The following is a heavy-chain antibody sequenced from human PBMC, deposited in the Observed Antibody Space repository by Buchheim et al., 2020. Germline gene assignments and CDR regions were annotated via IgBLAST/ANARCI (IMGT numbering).Heavy chain of an antibody. V-gene: IGHV4-4*02. D-gene: IGHD2-15*01. CDR2: IYQSGST. CDR3: ASPLDHLPEQGLGFCSGGSCYSGYYGMDV. J-gene: IGHJ6*02. Sequence: QVQLQESGPGLVKPSGTLSLTCAVSGGSISSSNWWSWVRQSPGKGLEWIGEIYQSGSTNYNPSLKSRVTISVDKSKNQFSLKLSSVTAADTAVYYCASPLDHLPEQGLGFCSGGSCYSGYYGMDVWGQGTT. CDR1: GGSISSSNW.